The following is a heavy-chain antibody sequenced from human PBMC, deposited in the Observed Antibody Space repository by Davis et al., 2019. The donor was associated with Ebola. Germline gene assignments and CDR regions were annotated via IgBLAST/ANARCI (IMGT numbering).Heavy chain of an antibody. CDR2: IYTIGST. D-gene: IGHD6-6*01. Sequence: SETLFLTCTVSGDSISSGSYYWSWIRQPAGTGLEWIGHIYTIGSTNYHPFLKSRVTISVDTSKNQFSLKLSSVTAADTAVYFCARLSGLFSSSSGALYFDLWGRGTLVSVSS. J-gene: IGHJ2*01. CDR3: ARLSGLFSSSSGALYFDL. CDR1: GDSISSGSYY. V-gene: IGHV4-61*09.